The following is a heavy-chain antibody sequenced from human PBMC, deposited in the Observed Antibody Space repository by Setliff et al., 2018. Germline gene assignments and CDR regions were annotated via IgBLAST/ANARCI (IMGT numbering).Heavy chain of an antibody. D-gene: IGHD6-13*01. CDR1: GGSISSSSYY. Sequence: SETLSLTCTVSGGSISSSSYYWGWIRQPPGKGPEWIGNIHYSGSTHYNPSLKSRVTISVDTSKNQFSLKLSSVTAADTAVYYCARGLSSSWYLYYYGMDVWGQGTTVTVSS. CDR2: IHYSGST. J-gene: IGHJ6*02. CDR3: ARGLSSSWYLYYYGMDV. V-gene: IGHV4-39*07.